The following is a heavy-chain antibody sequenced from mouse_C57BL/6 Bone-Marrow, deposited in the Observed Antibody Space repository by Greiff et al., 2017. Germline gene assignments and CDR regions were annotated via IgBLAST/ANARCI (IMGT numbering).Heavy chain of an antibody. J-gene: IGHJ4*01. CDR3: ARYFYYYAMDY. V-gene: IGHV1-63*01. CDR2: IYPGGGYT. CDR1: GYTFTNYW. Sequence: VKLVESGAELVRPGTSVKMSCKASGYTFTNYWIGWAKQRPGHGLEWIGDIYPGGGYTNYNEKFKGKATLTADKSSSTAYMQFSSLTSEDSAISYCARYFYYYAMDYWGQGTSVTVSS.